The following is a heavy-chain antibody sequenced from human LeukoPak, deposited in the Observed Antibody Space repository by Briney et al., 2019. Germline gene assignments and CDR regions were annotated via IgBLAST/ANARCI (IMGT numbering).Heavy chain of an antibody. CDR1: GFTFSSYG. CDR3: ATDLGGGSWYGYYFDY. J-gene: IGHJ4*02. CDR2: ISYDGSNK. Sequence: PGRSLRLSCAASGFTFSSYGMHWVRQAPGKGLEWVAVISYDGSNKYYADSAKGRFTISRDNSKNTLYLQMNSLRAEDTAVYYCATDLGGGSWYGYYFDYWGQGTLVTVSS. V-gene: IGHV3-30*03. D-gene: IGHD2-15*01.